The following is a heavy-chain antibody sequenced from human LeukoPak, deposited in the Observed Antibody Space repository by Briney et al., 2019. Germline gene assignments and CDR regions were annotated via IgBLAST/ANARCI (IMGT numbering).Heavy chain of an antibody. CDR3: TSIVPAAPNYGMDV. V-gene: IGHV3-73*01. CDR2: IRSKANSYAT. J-gene: IGHJ6*04. Sequence: GGSLKLSCAASGFTFSDSAMHWVRQASGKGLEWVGRIRSKANSYATAYAASVKGRFTISRDDSKNTAYLQMNSLKTEDTAVYYCTSIVPAAPNYGMDVWGKGTTVTVSS. D-gene: IGHD2-2*01. CDR1: GFTFSDSA.